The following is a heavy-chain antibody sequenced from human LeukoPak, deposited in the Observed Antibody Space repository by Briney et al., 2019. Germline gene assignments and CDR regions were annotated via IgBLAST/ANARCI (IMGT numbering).Heavy chain of an antibody. J-gene: IGHJ6*03. CDR2: INHSGST. CDR3: ARHYSYGYLYYYYYMDV. D-gene: IGHD5-18*01. Sequence: SETLSLTCTVSGGSISSSSYYWSWIRQPPGKGLEWIGEINHSGSTNYNPSLKSRVTISVDTSKNQFSLKLSSVTAADTAVYYCARHYSYGYLYYYYYMDVWGKGTTVTISS. CDR1: GGSISSSSYY. V-gene: IGHV4-39*01.